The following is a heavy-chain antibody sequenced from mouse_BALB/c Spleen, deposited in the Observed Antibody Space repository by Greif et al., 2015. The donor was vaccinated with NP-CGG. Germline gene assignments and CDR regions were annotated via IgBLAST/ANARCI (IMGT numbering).Heavy chain of an antibody. Sequence: QVQLQQPGPGLVAPSQSLSITCTVSGFSLTSYGVCWVRQPPGKGLEWLGVIWAGGSTNYNSALMYRLSLSNDNSKSXFFLKENSMQTDDTAMYYCARDGHAYSDVGGQGTSLTFSS. CDR1: GFSLTSYG. CDR3: ARDGHAYSDV. V-gene: IGHV2-9*02. CDR2: IWAGGST. J-gene: IGHJ2*02.